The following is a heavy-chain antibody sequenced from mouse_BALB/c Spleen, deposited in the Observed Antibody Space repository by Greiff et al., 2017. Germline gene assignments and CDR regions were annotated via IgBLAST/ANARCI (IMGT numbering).Heavy chain of an antibody. V-gene: IGHV4-1*02. D-gene: IGHD1-2*01. CDR1: GFDFSRYW. J-gene: IGHJ4*01. Sequence: EVQGVESGGGLVQPGGSLTLSCAASGFDFSRYWMSWVRQAPGKGLEWIGEINPDSSTINYTPSLKDKFIISRDNAKNTLYLQMSKVRSEDTALYCGTKEVITTGDYWGQGTSVTVSS. CDR3: TKEVITTGDY. CDR2: INPDSSTI.